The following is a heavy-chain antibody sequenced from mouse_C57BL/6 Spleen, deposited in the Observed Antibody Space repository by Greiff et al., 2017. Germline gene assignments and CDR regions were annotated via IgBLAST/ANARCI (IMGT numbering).Heavy chain of an antibody. CDR2: IDPSDSYT. CDR1: GYTFTSYW. V-gene: IGHV1-50*01. J-gene: IGHJ3*01. CDR3: ARSYYSNWFAY. Sequence: QVQLQQPGAELVKPGASVKLSCKASGYTFTSYWMQWVKQRPGQGLEWIGEIDPSDSYTNYNQKFKGKATLTVDTSSSTAYMQLSSLTSEDAAVYYCARSYYSNWFAYWGQGTLVTVSA. D-gene: IGHD2-5*01.